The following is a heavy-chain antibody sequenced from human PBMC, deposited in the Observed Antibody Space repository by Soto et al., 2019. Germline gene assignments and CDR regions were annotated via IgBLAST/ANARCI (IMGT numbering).Heavy chain of an antibody. CDR2: IKSKTDGGTT. CDR1: GFTFSNAW. J-gene: IGHJ4*02. V-gene: IGHV3-15*01. D-gene: IGHD3-3*01. CDR3: TTEPAPPLYYDVWSGYPRTLN. Sequence: GGSLRLSCAASGFTFSNAWMSWVRQAPGKGLEWVGRIKSKTDGGTTDYAAPVKGRFTISRDDSKNTLYLQMNSLKTEDTAVYYCTTEPAPPLYYDVWSGYPRTLNWGKGTLVTVSS.